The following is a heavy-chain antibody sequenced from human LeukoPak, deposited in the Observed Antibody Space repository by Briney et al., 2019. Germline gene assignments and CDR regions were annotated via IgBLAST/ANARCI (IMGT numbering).Heavy chain of an antibody. CDR1: GGSISSYY. J-gene: IGHJ4*02. D-gene: IGHD5-12*01. CDR2: IYYSGST. Sequence: PSETLSLTCTVSGGSISSYYWGWIRQPPGKGLEWIGSIYYSGSTYYNPSLRSRVTISVDTSKNQFSLKLSSVTAADTAVYYCARLSRYSGYEFDYWGQGTLVTVSS. V-gene: IGHV4-39*01. CDR3: ARLSRYSGYEFDY.